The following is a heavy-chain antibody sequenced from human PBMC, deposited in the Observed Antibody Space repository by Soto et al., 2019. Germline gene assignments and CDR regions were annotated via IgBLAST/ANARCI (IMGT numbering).Heavy chain of an antibody. CDR3: AREGRSTNHYYYGMDV. CDR2: NIPIFGTA. Sequence: QVQLVQSGAEVKKPGSSVKVSCKASGGTFSSYAISWVRQAPGQGLEWMGENIPIFGTANYAQKFQGRVTITADESTSTAYMELSSLRSEDTAVYYCAREGRSTNHYYYGMDVWGQGTTVTVSS. CDR1: GGTFSSYA. J-gene: IGHJ6*02. V-gene: IGHV1-69*01. D-gene: IGHD3-16*02.